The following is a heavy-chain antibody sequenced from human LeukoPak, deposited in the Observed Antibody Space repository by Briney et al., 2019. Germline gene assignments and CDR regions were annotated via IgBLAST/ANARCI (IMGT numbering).Heavy chain of an antibody. CDR1: GFTFSSYA. CDR2: ISWNSGSI. Sequence: GGSLRLSCAASGFTFSSYAMHWVRQAPGKGLEWVSGISWNSGSIGYADSVKGRFTISRDNAKNSLYLQMNSLRAEDTALYYCAKGYYYGSGSYLDYWGQGTLVTVSS. D-gene: IGHD3-10*01. CDR3: AKGYYYGSGSYLDY. J-gene: IGHJ4*02. V-gene: IGHV3-9*01.